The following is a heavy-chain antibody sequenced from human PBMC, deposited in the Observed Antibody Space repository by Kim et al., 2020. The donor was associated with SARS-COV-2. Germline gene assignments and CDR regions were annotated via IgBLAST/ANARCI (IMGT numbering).Heavy chain of an antibody. D-gene: IGHD3-22*01. CDR1: GYTFTGYY. J-gene: IGHJ5*02. CDR2: INPNSGGT. Sequence: ASVKVSCKASGYTFTGYYMHWVRQAPGQGLEWMGRINPNSGGTNYAQKFQGRVTMTRDTSISTAYMELSRLRSDDTAVYYCAREQTKYYYDSSGYYDGFDPWGQGTLVTVSS. CDR3: AREQTKYYYDSSGYYDGFDP. V-gene: IGHV1-2*06.